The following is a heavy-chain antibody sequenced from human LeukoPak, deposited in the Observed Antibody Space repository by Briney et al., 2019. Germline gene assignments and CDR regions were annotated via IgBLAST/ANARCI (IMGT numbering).Heavy chain of an antibody. V-gene: IGHV3-23*01. J-gene: IGHJ4*02. Sequence: GGSLRLSCAASGFTFSSYAMSWVRQAPGKGLEWVSAISGSGGSTYYADSVKGRFTISRDNSKNTLYLQMNSLRAEDTAVYYCAKGPHNYYGSGGYYTSDYWGQGTLVTVSS. CDR2: ISGSGGST. CDR3: AKGPHNYYGSGGYYTSDY. D-gene: IGHD3-10*01. CDR1: GFTFSSYA.